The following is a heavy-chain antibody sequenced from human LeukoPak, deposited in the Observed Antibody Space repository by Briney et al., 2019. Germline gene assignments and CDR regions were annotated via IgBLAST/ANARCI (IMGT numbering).Heavy chain of an antibody. V-gene: IGHV4-34*01. J-gene: IGHJ6*03. CDR3: ASSDGNSLPGYSSSWYRYYYYYMDV. CDR2: INHSGST. Sequence: PSETLSLTCAVYGGSFSGYYWSWIRQPPGKGLEWIGEINHSGSTNYNPSLKSRVTISVDASKNQFSLKLSSVTAEDTAVYYCASSDGNSLPGYSSSWYRYYYYYMDVWGQGTTVTVSS. D-gene: IGHD6-13*01. CDR1: GGSFSGYY.